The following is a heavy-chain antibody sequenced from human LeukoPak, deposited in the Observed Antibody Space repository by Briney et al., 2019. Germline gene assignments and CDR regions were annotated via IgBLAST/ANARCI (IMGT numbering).Heavy chain of an antibody. CDR2: IKTDGSEK. D-gene: IGHD1-26*01. Sequence: PGGSLRLSCEGSGFTFSNYWMGWVRQAPGKGLQWVANIKTDGSEKYYVDSVKGRFTISRDNAKNSLYLQMNSLRAEDTAVYYCARDGKGLIVGATAPSYYYYMDVWGKGTTVTVSS. CDR3: ARDGKGLIVGATAPSYYYYMDV. V-gene: IGHV3-7*01. CDR1: GFTFSNYW. J-gene: IGHJ6*03.